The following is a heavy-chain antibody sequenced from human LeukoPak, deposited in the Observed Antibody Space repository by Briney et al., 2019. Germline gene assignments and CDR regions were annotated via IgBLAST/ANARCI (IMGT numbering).Heavy chain of an antibody. Sequence: GGSLRLSCAASGFIFSNFWMSWVRQAPGKGPEWVANIKQDGEETYYSDSVKGRFTVSRDNAKNSLYLQMNTLRAEDTAVYYCARDPQYSYDDSGTFDSWGQGTLVTVSS. CDR1: GFIFSNFW. V-gene: IGHV3-7*01. J-gene: IGHJ4*02. CDR3: ARDPQYSYDDSGTFDS. D-gene: IGHD3-9*01. CDR2: IKQDGEET.